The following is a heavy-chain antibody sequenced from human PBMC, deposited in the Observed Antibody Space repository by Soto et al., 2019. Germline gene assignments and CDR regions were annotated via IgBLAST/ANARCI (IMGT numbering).Heavy chain of an antibody. CDR3: ARHEQDYYYYYMDV. Sequence: GGSLRLSCAASRFTFSSYWMHWVRQAPGQGLVWVSGINRDGNITTYADSVKGRFTISRDNAKNTLYLQMHSLRVEDTAVYYCARHEQDYYYYYMDVWGTGTTVTVSS. CDR1: RFTFSSYW. J-gene: IGHJ6*03. CDR2: INRDGNIT. V-gene: IGHV3-74*01.